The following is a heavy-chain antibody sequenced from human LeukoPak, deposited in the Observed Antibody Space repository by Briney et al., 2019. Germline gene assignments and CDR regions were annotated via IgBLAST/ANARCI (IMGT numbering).Heavy chain of an antibody. J-gene: IGHJ4*02. CDR1: GFTVSSKY. Sequence: PGGSLRLSCAVSGFTVSSKYMSWVRQAPGMGLEWVSVIYSGGSTYYADSVKGRFTISRDNSKNTLYLQMNSLRAEDTAVYYCAKDVGYSHGYSFDYWGQGAQVTVSS. CDR2: IYSGGST. D-gene: IGHD5-18*01. CDR3: AKDVGYSHGYSFDY. V-gene: IGHV3-66*01.